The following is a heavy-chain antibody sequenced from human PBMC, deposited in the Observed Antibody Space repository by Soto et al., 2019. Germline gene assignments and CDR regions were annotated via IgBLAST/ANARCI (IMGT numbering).Heavy chain of an antibody. CDR1: GGSISSSSYY. CDR2: IYYSGST. J-gene: IGHJ4*02. D-gene: IGHD2-8*01. V-gene: IGHV4-39*01. CDR3: ARQMGFVLMVYAIQMGFDY. Sequence: PSETLSLTCTVSGGSISSSSYYWGWIRQPPGKGLEWIGSIYYSGSTYYNPSLKSRVTISVDTSKNQFSLKLSSVTAADTAVYYCARQMGFVLMVYAIQMGFDYWGQGTLVTVSS.